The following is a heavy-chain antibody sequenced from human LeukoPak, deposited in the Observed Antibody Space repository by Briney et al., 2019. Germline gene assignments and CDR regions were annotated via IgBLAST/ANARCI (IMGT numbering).Heavy chain of an antibody. CDR1: AYSFSNYC. CDR2: IYPAHADT. D-gene: IGHD3-3*01. V-gene: IGHV5-51*01. J-gene: IGHJ6*03. Sequence: GESLKIPSKASAYSFSNYCTIWVRHMPGKDREWMGIIYPAHADTTYTASFQGQVPTSAAQSLCTASLPWSSLMPSDTDMYYCARHARLDYDFWSGYYMSLDYYFYIDAWRKGSTVTVSS. CDR3: ARHARLDYDFWSGYYMSLDYYFYIDA.